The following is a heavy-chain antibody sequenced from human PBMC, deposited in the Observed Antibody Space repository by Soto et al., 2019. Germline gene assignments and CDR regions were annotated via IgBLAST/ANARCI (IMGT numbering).Heavy chain of an antibody. CDR3: ARAPEKLGYCSGGSCYIMYY. CDR1: GYTFTSYY. J-gene: IGHJ4*02. D-gene: IGHD2-15*01. V-gene: IGHV1-46*03. CDR2: INPSGGST. Sequence: ASVKVSCKASGYTFTSYYMHWVRQAPGQGLEWMGIINPSGGSTSYAQKFQGRVTMTRDTSTSTVYMELSSLRSEDTAVYYCARAPEKLGYCSGGSCYIMYYWGQGTLVTVSS.